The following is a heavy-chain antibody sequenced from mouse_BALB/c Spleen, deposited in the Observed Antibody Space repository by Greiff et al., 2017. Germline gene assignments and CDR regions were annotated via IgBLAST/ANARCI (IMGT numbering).Heavy chain of an antibody. CDR2: INPSSGYT. Sequence: QVQLKESGAELARPGASVKMSCKASGYTFTSYTMHWVKQRPGQGLEWIGYINPSSGYTNYNQKFKDKATLTADKSSSTAYMQLSSLTSEDSAVYYCARGGAYYGNYGAMDYWGQGTSVTVSS. CDR1: GYTFTSYT. CDR3: ARGGAYYGNYGAMDY. V-gene: IGHV1-4*01. D-gene: IGHD2-10*01. J-gene: IGHJ4*01.